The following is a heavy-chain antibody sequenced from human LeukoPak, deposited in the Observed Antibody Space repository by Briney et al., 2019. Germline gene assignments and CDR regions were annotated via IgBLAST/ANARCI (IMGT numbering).Heavy chain of an antibody. Sequence: PSETLSLTCTVSGGSISSYYWSWIRQPPGKGLEWIGYIYYSGSTNYNPSLKSRVTISVDTSKNQFSLKLSSVTAADTAVYYCAIILSASRVFDYWGQGTLVTVSS. V-gene: IGHV4-59*12. D-gene: IGHD2/OR15-2a*01. J-gene: IGHJ4*02. CDR2: IYYSGST. CDR1: GGSISSYY. CDR3: AIILSASRVFDY.